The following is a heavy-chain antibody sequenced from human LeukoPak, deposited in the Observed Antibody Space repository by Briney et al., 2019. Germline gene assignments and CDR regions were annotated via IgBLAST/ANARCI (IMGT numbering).Heavy chain of an antibody. CDR3: ARRNSGYDYWFDP. V-gene: IGHV1-69*13. CDR2: IIPIFGTA. CDR1: GGTFSSYA. J-gene: IGHJ5*02. Sequence: SVKVSCKASGGTFSSYAISWVRQAPGQGLEWMGGIIPIFGTANYAQRFQGRVTITADESTSTAYMELSSLRSEDTAVYYCARRNSGYDYWFDPWGQGTLVTVSS. D-gene: IGHD5-12*01.